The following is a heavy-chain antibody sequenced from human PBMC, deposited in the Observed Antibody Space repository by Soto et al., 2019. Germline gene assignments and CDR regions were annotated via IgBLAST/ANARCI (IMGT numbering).Heavy chain of an antibody. CDR3: ARDPKGAAAGPNDWYFDL. Sequence: GGSLRLSCAASGFTFSSYAMHWVRQAPGKGLEWVAVISYDGSNKYYADSVKGRFTISRDNSKNTLYLQMNSLRAEDTAVYYCARDPKGAAAGPNDWYFDLWGRGTLVTVSS. CDR2: ISYDGSNK. J-gene: IGHJ2*01. V-gene: IGHV3-30-3*01. D-gene: IGHD6-13*01. CDR1: GFTFSSYA.